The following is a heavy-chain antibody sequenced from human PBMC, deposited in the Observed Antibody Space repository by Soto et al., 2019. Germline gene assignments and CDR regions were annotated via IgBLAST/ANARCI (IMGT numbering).Heavy chain of an antibody. D-gene: IGHD6-19*01. Sequence: GGSLRLSCAASGFTFSSYSMNWVRQAPGKGLEWVSSISSSSSYIYYADSVKGRFTISRDNAKNSLYLQMNSLRAEDTAVYYCARSKGYSSGWYFLEPNHNINYFDYWCQGTLVTVSS. CDR3: ARSKGYSSGWYFLEPNHNINYFDY. J-gene: IGHJ4*02. CDR1: GFTFSSYS. V-gene: IGHV3-21*01. CDR2: ISSSSSYI.